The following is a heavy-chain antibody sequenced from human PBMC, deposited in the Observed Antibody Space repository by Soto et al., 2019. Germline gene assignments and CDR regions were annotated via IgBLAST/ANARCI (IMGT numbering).Heavy chain of an antibody. Sequence: SETLSLTCVVYGGSFSGSFWTWIRQPPGKGLEWIGEINHSGNTNYNPSLKRRVTISINTSKNQFSLKLSSVTAADTAVYYFARRGTTETPTYYYGMDFWGQGTTVTVSS. V-gene: IGHV4-34*01. CDR1: GGSFSGSF. D-gene: IGHD1-1*01. CDR2: INHSGNT. CDR3: ARRGTTETPTYYYGMDF. J-gene: IGHJ6*02.